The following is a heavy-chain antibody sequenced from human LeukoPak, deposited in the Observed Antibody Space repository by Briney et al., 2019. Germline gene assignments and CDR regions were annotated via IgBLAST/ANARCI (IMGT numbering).Heavy chain of an antibody. V-gene: IGHV4-38-2*02. J-gene: IGHJ6*02. CDR1: GYSISNGYY. CDR2: IYHSGSI. CDR3: AATPYGSASYKYYYAMDV. D-gene: IGHD3-10*01. Sequence: PSETLSLTCTVSGYSISNGYYWGWIRQPPGKGLEWIGSIYHSGSIYYNPSLKSRVTISVDTSKNQLSLKLSSVTAADTAVYYCAATPYGSASYKYYYAMDVWGQGTTVTVSS.